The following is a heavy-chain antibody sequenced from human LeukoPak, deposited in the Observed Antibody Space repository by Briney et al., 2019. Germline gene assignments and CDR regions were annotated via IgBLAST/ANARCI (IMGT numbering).Heavy chain of an antibody. Sequence: SETLSLTCTVSGYSISSGYYWGWIRQPPGKGLEWIGSIYHSGSTYYNPSLKSRVTISVDTSKNQFSLKLSSVTAADTAVYYCARVVVIGAFDIWGQGTMVTVSS. CDR3: ARVVVIGAFDI. D-gene: IGHD3-22*01. V-gene: IGHV4-38-2*02. J-gene: IGHJ3*02. CDR1: GYSISSGYY. CDR2: IYHSGST.